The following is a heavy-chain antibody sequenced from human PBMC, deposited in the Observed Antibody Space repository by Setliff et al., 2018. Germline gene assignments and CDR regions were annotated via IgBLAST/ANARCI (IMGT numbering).Heavy chain of an antibody. CDR1: GGTFSSYG. Sequence: GASVKVSCKASGGTFSSYGISWVRQAPGHGLELMGWISGYNGYTVYAQKLQGRVTLTTDTSTGTAYMEVRSLRSDDTAQYYCVRDRAAIVVGPPTAAFDIWGQGTMVTVSS. CDR3: VRDRAAIVVGPPTAAFDI. J-gene: IGHJ3*02. D-gene: IGHD2-2*01. V-gene: IGHV1-18*01. CDR2: ISGYNGYT.